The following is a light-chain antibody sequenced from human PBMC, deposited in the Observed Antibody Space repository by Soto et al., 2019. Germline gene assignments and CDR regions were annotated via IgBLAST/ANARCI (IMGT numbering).Light chain of an antibody. Sequence: DIQMTQSPSSLSASVGDRVTITCRATQSVNTFLNWYQQKPGKAPKLLIYAASSLQGGVPSRFTGSGSGTDFTLTISSLQPEDFATYYCQQSYRAPRTFDQGTKVEIK. CDR3: QQSYRAPRT. CDR2: AAS. V-gene: IGKV1-39*01. J-gene: IGKJ1*01. CDR1: QSVNTF.